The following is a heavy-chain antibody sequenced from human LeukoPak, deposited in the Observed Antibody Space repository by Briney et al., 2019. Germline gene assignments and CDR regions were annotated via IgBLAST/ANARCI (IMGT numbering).Heavy chain of an antibody. CDR1: GGSFSGYY. V-gene: IGHV4-34*01. D-gene: IGHD5-24*01. CDR2: INHSGST. Sequence: SETLSLTCAVYGGSFSGYYWSWIRQPPGKGLEWIGEINHSGSTNYNPSLKSRVTISVDTSKNQFSLKLSSVTAADTAVYYCARGMATFSYYFDYWGQGTLVTVSS. J-gene: IGHJ4*02. CDR3: ARGMATFSYYFDY.